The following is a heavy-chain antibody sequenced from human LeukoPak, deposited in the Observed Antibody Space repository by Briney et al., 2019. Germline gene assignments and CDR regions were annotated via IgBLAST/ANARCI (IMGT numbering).Heavy chain of an antibody. Sequence: SETLSLTCSVSGASINSGFDYWAWLRQPPGMGLEWMATVYYTGSPYYNPSLKNRVTLSADTSKNQFSLKPTSVTAADTGRYYCARNSSMIDPSDGWFDTWGQGILVTVSS. CDR1: GASINSGFDY. V-gene: IGHV4-39*01. J-gene: IGHJ5*02. CDR2: VYYTGSP. CDR3: ARNSSMIDPSDGWFDT. D-gene: IGHD3-22*01.